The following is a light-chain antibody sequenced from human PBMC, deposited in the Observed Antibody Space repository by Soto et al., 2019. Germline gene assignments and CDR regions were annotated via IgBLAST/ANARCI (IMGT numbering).Light chain of an antibody. V-gene: IGKV1-5*01. J-gene: IGKJ1*01. CDR3: QQYNSYSWT. CDR2: DAS. CDR1: QDINIW. Sequence: IQMTQSPSSLFASVGDRVTITCQATQDINIWLTWYQQKPRKAPNLLIYDASNLEIGVPSRFSGSGSGTEFTLTISSLQPDDFATYYCQQYNSYSWTFGQGTKVDIK.